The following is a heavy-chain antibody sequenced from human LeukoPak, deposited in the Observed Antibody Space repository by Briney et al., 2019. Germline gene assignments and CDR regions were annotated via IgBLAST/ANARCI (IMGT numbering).Heavy chain of an antibody. D-gene: IGHD3-10*01. CDR3: GSHGSGSYYKSMDV. CDR2: ISSSSSYI. J-gene: IGHJ6*02. Sequence: LSLTCTVSGGSISSGDYYWSWIRQPPGKGLEWVSSISSSSSYIYYADSVKGRFTISRDNAKNSLYLQMNSLRAEDTAVYYCGSHGSGSYYKSMDVWGQGTTVTVSS. CDR1: GGSISSGDYY. V-gene: IGHV3-11*06.